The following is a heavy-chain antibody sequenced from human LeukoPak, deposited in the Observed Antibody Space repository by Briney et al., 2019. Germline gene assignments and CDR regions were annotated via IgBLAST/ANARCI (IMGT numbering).Heavy chain of an antibody. CDR3: ARPQMAYYDILTGYYGGYFDY. CDR1: GESFSGYY. D-gene: IGHD3-9*01. Sequence: PSETLSLTCAVYGESFSGYYWSWIRQPPGKGLEWVGEINHSRSTNYNPSRKSRVTISVDTSENHFSLKLSSVTAADTAVYYCARPQMAYYDILTGYYGGYFDYWGQGTLVTVSS. V-gene: IGHV4-34*01. CDR2: INHSRST. J-gene: IGHJ4*02.